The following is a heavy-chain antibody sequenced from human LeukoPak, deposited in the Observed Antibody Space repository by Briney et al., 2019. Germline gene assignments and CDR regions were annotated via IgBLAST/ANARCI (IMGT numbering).Heavy chain of an antibody. V-gene: IGHV1-2*02. J-gene: IGHJ4*02. Sequence: GSSVKVSCKASGGTFSSYAISWVRQAPGQGLEWMGWINPKSGGTNYAQKFQGRVTMTRDTSISTAYMELSRLRSDDTAVYYCARAQVCSTTSCYSYFDYWGQGTLVTVSS. D-gene: IGHD2-2*02. CDR1: GGTFSSYA. CDR3: ARAQVCSTTSCYSYFDY. CDR2: INPKSGGT.